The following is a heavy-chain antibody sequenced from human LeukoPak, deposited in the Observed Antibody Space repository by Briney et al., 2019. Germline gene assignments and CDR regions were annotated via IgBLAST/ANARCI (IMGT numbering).Heavy chain of an antibody. CDR3: ARERFPGYYYDSSGYYPAFDY. Sequence: ASVKVSCKASGGTFSSYAISWVRQAPGQGLEWMGGIIPIFGTANYVQKFQGRVTITADESTSTAYMELSSLRSEDTAVYYCARERFPGYYYDSSGYYPAFDYWGQGTLVTVSS. V-gene: IGHV1-69*13. J-gene: IGHJ4*02. D-gene: IGHD3-22*01. CDR1: GGTFSSYA. CDR2: IIPIFGTA.